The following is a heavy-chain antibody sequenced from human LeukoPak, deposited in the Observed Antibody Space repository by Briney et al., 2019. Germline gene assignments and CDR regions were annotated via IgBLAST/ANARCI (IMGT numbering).Heavy chain of an antibody. D-gene: IGHD3-3*01. CDR2: INSDGSST. V-gene: IGHV3-74*01. CDR3: ARVTYYDFWSGYHPIDY. CDR1: GFTFSSYW. Sequence: GGSLRLSCAASGFTFSSYWMHWVRQAPGKGLVWVSRINSDGSSTSYADSVKGRFTISRDNAKNTLYLQMNSLRAEDTAVYYCARVTYYDFWSGYHPIDYWGQGTLVTVSS. J-gene: IGHJ4*02.